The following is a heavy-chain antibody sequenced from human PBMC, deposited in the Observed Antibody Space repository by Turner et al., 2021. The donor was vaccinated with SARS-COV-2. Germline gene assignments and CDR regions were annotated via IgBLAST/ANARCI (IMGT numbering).Heavy chain of an antibody. D-gene: IGHD6-13*01. CDR3: ARLHTSSWYFDY. Sequence: EVQLVASGGGLVQPGGSLRLSCAASAFTFSSYWMSWVRQAPGKGLEWVANIKQDGSEKYYVDSVKGRFTISRDNAKNSLYLQMNSLRAEDTAVYYCARLHTSSWYFDYWGQGTLVTVSS. V-gene: IGHV3-7*03. CDR1: AFTFSSYW. CDR2: IKQDGSEK. J-gene: IGHJ4*02.